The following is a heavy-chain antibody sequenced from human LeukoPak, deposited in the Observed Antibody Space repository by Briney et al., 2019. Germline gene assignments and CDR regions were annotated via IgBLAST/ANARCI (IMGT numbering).Heavy chain of an antibody. Sequence: GGSLRLSCAASGFTFSSYAMSWVRQATGKGLEWVSTISGSGGSTYYADSVKGRFTISRDNSKNTLYLQMNSLRAEDTAVYYCASLLGIVVVPAAMGMFDYWGQGTLVTVSS. CDR3: ASLLGIVVVPAAMGMFDY. CDR2: ISGSGGST. V-gene: IGHV3-23*01. CDR1: GFTFSSYA. D-gene: IGHD2-2*01. J-gene: IGHJ4*02.